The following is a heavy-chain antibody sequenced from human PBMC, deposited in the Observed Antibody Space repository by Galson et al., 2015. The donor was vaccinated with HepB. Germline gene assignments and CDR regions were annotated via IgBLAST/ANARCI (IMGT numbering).Heavy chain of an antibody. CDR1: GFTFSTHS. J-gene: IGHJ4*02. Sequence: SLRLSCAASGFTFSTHSMNWVRQAPGKGLEWVSSISDSSTYIYYADSVKGRFIISRDNAKNSLYLQMNSLRAEDTAVYYCTRGGPYGGLLWGQGTLVTVSS. V-gene: IGHV3-21*01. CDR3: TRGGPYGGLL. CDR2: ISDSSTYI. D-gene: IGHD4-23*01.